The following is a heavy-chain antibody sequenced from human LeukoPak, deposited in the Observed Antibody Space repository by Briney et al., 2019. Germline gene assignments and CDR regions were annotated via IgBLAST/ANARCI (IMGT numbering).Heavy chain of an antibody. CDR3: ARDNIVWWPARSYFDY. Sequence: SETLSLTCTVSGGSISTANYYWGWIRQPPGKGLGWIGNIFYIGSTYYSPSLKSRVTISLDTSRNQFSLKLSSVTAADTAVYYCARDNIVWWPARSYFDYWGQGTLVTVSS. CDR1: GGSISTANYY. J-gene: IGHJ4*02. V-gene: IGHV4-39*07. CDR2: IFYIGST. D-gene: IGHD2-21*01.